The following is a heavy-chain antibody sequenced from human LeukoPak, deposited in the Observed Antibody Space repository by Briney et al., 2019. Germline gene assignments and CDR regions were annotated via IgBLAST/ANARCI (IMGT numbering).Heavy chain of an antibody. CDR1: GGSFSGYY. J-gene: IGHJ4*02. V-gene: IGHV4-34*01. Sequence: PSETLSLTCAVYGGSFSGYYWSWIRQPPGKGQEWIGEINHSGSTNYNPSLKSRVTISVDTSKNQFSLKLSSVTAADTAVYYCARGRPVGDYWGQGTLVTVSS. D-gene: IGHD3-16*01. CDR3: ARGRPVGDY. CDR2: INHSGST.